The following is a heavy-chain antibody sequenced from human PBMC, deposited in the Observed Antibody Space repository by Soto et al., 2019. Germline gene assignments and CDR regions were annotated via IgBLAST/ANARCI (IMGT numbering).Heavy chain of an antibody. D-gene: IGHD4-4*01. CDR2: ISSSSSYI. CDR3: ARDYSLFFDY. V-gene: IGHV3-21*01. J-gene: IGHJ4*02. CDR1: GFTFSSYS. Sequence: EVQLVESGGGLVKPGGSLRLSCAASGFTFSSYSMNWVRQAPGKGLEWVSSISSSSSYIYYADSVKGRFTISRDNAKNSLYLQMKGQRAEDTAVYYCARDYSLFFDYWGQGPLVTGSS.